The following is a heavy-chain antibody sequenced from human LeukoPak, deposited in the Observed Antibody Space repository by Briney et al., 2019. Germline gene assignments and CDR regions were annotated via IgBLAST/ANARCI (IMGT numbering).Heavy chain of an antibody. CDR3: ARKTYDSTGPTPHPDVFDI. CDR2: ICHSGST. V-gene: IGHV4-4*02. J-gene: IGHJ3*02. Sequence: PSGTLSLTCAVSGVSISSSNWWSWVRQPPGKGLEWIGEICHSGSTDYNPSLNSRVNISVDKSKNQFSLKLSSVTAADTAVYYCARKTYDSTGPTPHPDVFDIWGQGTMVTVSS. D-gene: IGHD3-22*01. CDR1: GVSISSSNW.